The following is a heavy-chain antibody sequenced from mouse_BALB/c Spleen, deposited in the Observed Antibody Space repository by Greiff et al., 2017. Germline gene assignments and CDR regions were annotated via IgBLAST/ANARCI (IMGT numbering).Heavy chain of an antibody. CDR3: ARAYYYGSSWWYFDV. J-gene: IGHJ1*01. CDR2: ISSGGST. D-gene: IGHD1-1*01. V-gene: IGHV5-6-5*01. CDR1: GFTFSSYA. Sequence: EVKLMESGGGLVQPGGSRKLSCAASGFTFSSYAMSWVRQTPEKRLEWVASISSGGSTYYPDSVKGRFTISRDNARNILYLQMSSLRSEDTAMYYCARAYYYGSSWWYFDVWGAGTTVTVSS.